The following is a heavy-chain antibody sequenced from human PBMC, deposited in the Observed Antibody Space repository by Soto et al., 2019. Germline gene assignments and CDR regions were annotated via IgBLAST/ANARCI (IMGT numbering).Heavy chain of an antibody. CDR2: ISGSSSTI. CDR3: ARGVYYYDSSGYYYFDY. D-gene: IGHD3-22*01. V-gene: IGHV3-48*02. Sequence: GGSLRLSCAASGFTFSSYSMNWVRQAPGKGLEWVSYISGSSSTIYYADSVKGRFTISRDNAKNSLYLQMNSLRDEDTAVYYCARGVYYYDSSGYYYFDYWGQGTLVTVSS. J-gene: IGHJ4*02. CDR1: GFTFSSYS.